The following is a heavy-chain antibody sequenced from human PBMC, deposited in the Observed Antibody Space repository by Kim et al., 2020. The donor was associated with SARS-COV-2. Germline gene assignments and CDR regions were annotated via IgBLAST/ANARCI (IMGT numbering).Heavy chain of an antibody. CDR2: DENEK. D-gene: IGHD1-26*01. J-gene: IGHJ4*02. CDR3: AKKWELQ. V-gene: IGHV3-7*01. Sequence: DENEKYLVDSGKGRFTISRDNAKNSLYRQMNSLRAEDTAVYFCAKKWELQWGQGILVTVSS.